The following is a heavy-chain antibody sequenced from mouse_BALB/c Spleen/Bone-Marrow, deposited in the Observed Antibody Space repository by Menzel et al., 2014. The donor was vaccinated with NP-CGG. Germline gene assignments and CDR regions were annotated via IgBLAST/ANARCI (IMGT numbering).Heavy chain of an antibody. V-gene: IGHV2-5-1*01. Sequence: VQLQESGPSLVQPSQSLSITCTVSGFSLTTYGVHWVRQSPGKGLEWLGVIWRGGSTDYNAAFMSRLSITKDNSKSQVFFKMNSLQADDTAIYYCARYLGGTMDYWGQGTSVTVSS. J-gene: IGHJ4*01. CDR3: ARYLGGTMDY. CDR1: GFSLTTYG. D-gene: IGHD2-12*01. CDR2: IWRGGST.